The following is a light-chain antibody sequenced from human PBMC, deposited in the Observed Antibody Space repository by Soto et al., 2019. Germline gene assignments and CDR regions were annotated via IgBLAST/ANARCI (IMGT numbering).Light chain of an antibody. V-gene: IGLV2-14*03. CDR2: DVV. CDR3: SSYTSTTTNV. Sequence: QSVLTRPASVSGSPGESITISCTGTSSDVGGFNSVSWYQLRPGTAPKLILYDVVDRPSGVSYRFSGSKSGNTASLTISGLQAADEADYFCSSYTSTTTNVFGSGTTVTV. J-gene: IGLJ1*01. CDR1: SSDVGGFNS.